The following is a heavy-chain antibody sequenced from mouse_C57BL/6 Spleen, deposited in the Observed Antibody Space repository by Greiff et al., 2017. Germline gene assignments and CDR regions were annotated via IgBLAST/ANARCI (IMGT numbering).Heavy chain of an antibody. CDR3: ARALYDYPFAY. Sequence: VKLMESGAELARPGASVKLSCKASGYTFTSYGISWVKQRTGQGLEWIGEIYPRSGNTYYNEKFKGKATLTADKSSSTAYMELRSLTSEDSSVYFCARALYDYPFAYWGQGTLVTVSA. V-gene: IGHV1-81*01. D-gene: IGHD2-4*01. CDR2: IYPRSGNT. J-gene: IGHJ3*01. CDR1: GYTFTSYG.